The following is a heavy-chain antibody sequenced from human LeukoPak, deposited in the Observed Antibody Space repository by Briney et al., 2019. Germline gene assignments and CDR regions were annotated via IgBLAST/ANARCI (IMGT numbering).Heavy chain of an antibody. Sequence: GASLQISCKGSGYSFPNYWIGWVRQMPGKGLEWMGIVYPGDSDTTYKPSLQGQVTISADKSISTAYLQWSSLKASDTAMYYCARSRAEKVPVWGSYRHHDAFDIWGQGTRVTVSP. CDR3: ARSRAEKVPVWGSYRHHDAFDI. D-gene: IGHD3-16*02. V-gene: IGHV5-51*01. J-gene: IGHJ3*02. CDR1: GYSFPNYW. CDR2: VYPGDSDT.